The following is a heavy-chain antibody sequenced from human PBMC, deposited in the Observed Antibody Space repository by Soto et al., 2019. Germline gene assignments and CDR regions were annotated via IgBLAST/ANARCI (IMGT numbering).Heavy chain of an antibody. J-gene: IGHJ5*02. D-gene: IGHD6-13*01. Sequence: EVHLVESGGGLVQPGGSLRLSCAASGFTFSSYSMNWVRQAPGKGLEWVSYISSSSSTIYYADSVKGRFTIYRDNAKNSLYLQMNSLSAEDPAVYYCARHPERIAEIGWFDPWGQGTLVTVSS. V-gene: IGHV3-48*01. CDR3: ARHPERIAEIGWFDP. CDR2: ISSSSSTI. CDR1: GFTFSSYS.